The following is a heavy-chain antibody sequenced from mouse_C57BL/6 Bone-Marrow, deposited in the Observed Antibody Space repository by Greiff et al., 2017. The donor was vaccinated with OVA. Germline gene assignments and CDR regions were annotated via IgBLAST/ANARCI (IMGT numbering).Heavy chain of an antibody. CDR1: GFSLTSYG. CDR2: IWSGGST. CDR3: ARREGLRRRPLFDY. J-gene: IGHJ2*01. V-gene: IGHV2-2*01. Sequence: QVQLKESGPGLVQPSQRLSITCTVSGFSLTSYGVHWVRQSPGKGLEWLGVIWSGGSTDYNAAFISRLSISKDNSKSQVFFKMNSLQADDTAIYYCARREGLRRRPLFDYWGQGTTLTVSS. D-gene: IGHD2-4*01.